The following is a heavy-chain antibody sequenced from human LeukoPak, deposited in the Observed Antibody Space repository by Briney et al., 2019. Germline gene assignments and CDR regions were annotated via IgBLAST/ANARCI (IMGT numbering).Heavy chain of an antibody. Sequence: SEILSLTCTVSGVSISSGGYFWSWIRQPAGKGLEWIGRFYVSGSTNYNPSLQSRVTISVDTSKNQFSLKLTSVTAADTAVYYCAVGNCPTTSCYPGVAFDIWGQGTMVTVSS. CDR1: GVSISSGGYF. CDR3: AVGNCPTTSCYPGVAFDI. CDR2: FYVSGST. J-gene: IGHJ3*02. D-gene: IGHD2-2*01. V-gene: IGHV4-61*02.